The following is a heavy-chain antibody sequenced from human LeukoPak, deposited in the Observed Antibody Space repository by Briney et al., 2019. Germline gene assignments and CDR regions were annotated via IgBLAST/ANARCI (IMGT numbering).Heavy chain of an antibody. D-gene: IGHD4-17*01. J-gene: IGHJ4*02. V-gene: IGHV4-38-2*01. CDR2: IYHSGST. CDR1: GYSISSGYY. CDR3: ASTTTDVDY. Sequence: SETLSLTCAVSGYSISSGYYWGWIRQPPGKGLEWIGSIYHSGSTYYNPSLKSRATISVDTSKNQFSLKLSSVTAADTAVYYCASTTTDVDYWGQGTLVTVSS.